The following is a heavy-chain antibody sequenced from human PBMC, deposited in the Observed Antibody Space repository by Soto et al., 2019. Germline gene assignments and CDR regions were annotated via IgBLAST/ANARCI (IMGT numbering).Heavy chain of an antibody. Sequence: QVQLQESGPGLVKPSQTLSLTCTVSGGSISSIDYYWSWVRPPPGKGLECIGYIYYSGSTYYNPPRMSRVFISVDTSKNQCSLKLSSVTAADTAVYYCASYGDYVGYFDYWGQGTLVTVSS. J-gene: IGHJ4*02. D-gene: IGHD4-17*01. V-gene: IGHV4-30-4*01. CDR2: IYYSGST. CDR1: GGSISSIDYY. CDR3: ASYGDYVGYFDY.